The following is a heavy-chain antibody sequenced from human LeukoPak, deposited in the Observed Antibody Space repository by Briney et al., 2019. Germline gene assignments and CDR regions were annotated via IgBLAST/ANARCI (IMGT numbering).Heavy chain of an antibody. Sequence: ASVKVSCKTSGGSFSYDTISWVRQAPGQGLEWMGGIIPSFGTANYAQKFQGRVTMTRDTSISTAYMELASLRSEDTAVYYCARGPSTVTTYYFEYWGQGTLVTVSS. D-gene: IGHD4-17*01. CDR1: GGSFSYDT. V-gene: IGHV1-69*05. CDR2: IIPSFGTA. J-gene: IGHJ4*02. CDR3: ARGPSTVTTYYFEY.